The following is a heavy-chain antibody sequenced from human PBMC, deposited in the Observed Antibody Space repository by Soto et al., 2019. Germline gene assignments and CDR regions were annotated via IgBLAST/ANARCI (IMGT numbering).Heavy chain of an antibody. CDR2: ISSTTNYI. Sequence: PGGSLRLSCAASGFTFTRYSMNWVRQAPGKGLEWVSSISSTTNYIYYADSMKGRFTVSRDNAKNSVYLEMSSLSAEDTAVYYCARESEDLTSNFDYWGQGTLVPVSS. V-gene: IGHV3-21*01. CDR1: GFTFTRYS. CDR3: ARESEDLTSNFDY. J-gene: IGHJ4*02.